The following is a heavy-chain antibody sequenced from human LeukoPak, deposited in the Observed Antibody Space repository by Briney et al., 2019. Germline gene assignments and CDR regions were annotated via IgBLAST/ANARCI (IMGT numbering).Heavy chain of an antibody. D-gene: IGHD3-22*01. CDR3: ARSSANYYDSSGYYYVPPYYFDY. V-gene: IGHV4-39*01. CDR1: GGSISSSSYY. J-gene: IGHJ4*02. Sequence: SETLSLTCTVSGGSISSSSYYWGWIRQPPGKGLEWIGSIYYSGSTYYNPSLKSRVIISVDTSKNQFSLELSSVTAADTAVYYCARSSANYYDSSGYYYVPPYYFDYWGQGTLVTVSS. CDR2: IYYSGST.